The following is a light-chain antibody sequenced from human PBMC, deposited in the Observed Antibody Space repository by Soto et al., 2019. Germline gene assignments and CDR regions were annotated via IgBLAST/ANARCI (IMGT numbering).Light chain of an antibody. CDR2: GAP. V-gene: IGKV3-15*01. J-gene: IGKJ5*01. Sequence: IVLTQSPATLSLSPGERATLSCRASENIYTNLAWYQQKPGQAPRLLFYGAPTRATGIPARFSGSGSGTEFTLTISSLQSEDFAVYYCQQYNNWPPLTFGQGTRLEIK. CDR3: QQYNNWPPLT. CDR1: ENIYTN.